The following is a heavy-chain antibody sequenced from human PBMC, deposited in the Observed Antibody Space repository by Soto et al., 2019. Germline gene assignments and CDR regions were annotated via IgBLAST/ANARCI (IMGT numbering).Heavy chain of an antibody. CDR2: IYHSGST. Sequence: PSETLSLTCTVSGDSISSASYFWGWIRQPPGKGLEWIGSIYHSGSTYYNPSLKSRVTISVDTPQKLFSLKLSSVTAADTAVYYCARLPYSYSGYDETYFDYWGQGTLVTVSS. D-gene: IGHD5-12*01. CDR3: ARLPYSYSGYDETYFDY. CDR1: GDSISSASYF. V-gene: IGHV4-38-2*02. J-gene: IGHJ4*02.